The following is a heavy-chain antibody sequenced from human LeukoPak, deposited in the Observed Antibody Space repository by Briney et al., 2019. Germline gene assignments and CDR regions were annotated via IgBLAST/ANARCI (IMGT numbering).Heavy chain of an antibody. CDR3: ARGQGLRFLEWLSIYYYYMDV. CDR2: MNPNSGNT. Sequence: ASVKVSCKASGYTFTGYYMHWVRQAPGQGLEWMGWMNPNSGNTGYAQKFQGRVTITRNTSISTAYMELSSLRSEDTAVYYCARGQGLRFLEWLSIYYYYMDVWGKGTTVTVSS. CDR1: GYTFTGYY. V-gene: IGHV1-8*03. J-gene: IGHJ6*03. D-gene: IGHD3-3*01.